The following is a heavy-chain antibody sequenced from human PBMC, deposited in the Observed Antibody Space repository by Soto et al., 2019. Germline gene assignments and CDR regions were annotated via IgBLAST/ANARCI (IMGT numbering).Heavy chain of an antibody. D-gene: IGHD6-19*01. Sequence: ASVKVSCKVSGYTLTELSIHWVRQAPGQGLEWMGIINPSGGSTTYAQKFQGRVTMTRDTSTNTVYMELSSLTSEDTAVYYCARASVSGRRFDYWGEGTLVTVSS. CDR3: ARASVSGRRFDY. CDR2: INPSGGST. V-gene: IGHV1-46*03. CDR1: GYTLTELS. J-gene: IGHJ4*02.